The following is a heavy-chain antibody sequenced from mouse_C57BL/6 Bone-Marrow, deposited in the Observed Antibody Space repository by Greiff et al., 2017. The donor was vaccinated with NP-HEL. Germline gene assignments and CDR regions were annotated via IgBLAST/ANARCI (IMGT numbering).Heavy chain of an antibody. V-gene: IGHV14-4*01. CDR2: IDPGNGDT. Sequence: EVQLQQSGAELVRPGASVKLSCTASGFNIKDDYMHWVKQRPEQGLEWIGWIDPGNGDTEYASKFQGKATITADTSSNTAYLQLSSLTSEDTAVYYCTREGSLYYFDYWGQGTTLTVSS. J-gene: IGHJ2*01. CDR1: GFNIKDDY. D-gene: IGHD6-1*01. CDR3: TREGSLYYFDY.